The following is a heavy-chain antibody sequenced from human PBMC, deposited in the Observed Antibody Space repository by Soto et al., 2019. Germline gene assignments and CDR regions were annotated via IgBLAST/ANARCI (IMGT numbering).Heavy chain of an antibody. CDR2: IIPILGIE. CDR1: GGTFSSYS. V-gene: IGHV1-69*08. D-gene: IGHD6-19*01. J-gene: IGHJ4*02. Sequence: QVQLVQSGAEVKKPGSSVKVSCKASGGTFSSYSISWVRQAPGQGLEWMGRIIPILGIENYAQKFQGRVTMTADKSTSTAYMEVSSLRSEDTAVYYCARDVADATDYWGQGTLVTVSS. CDR3: ARDVADATDY.